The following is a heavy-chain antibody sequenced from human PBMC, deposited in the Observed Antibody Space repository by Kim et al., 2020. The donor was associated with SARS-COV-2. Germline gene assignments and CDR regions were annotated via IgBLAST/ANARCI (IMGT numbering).Heavy chain of an antibody. CDR3: ARDRSPWGCVDY. D-gene: IGHD7-27*01. CDR1: GFTFSSYG. V-gene: IGHV3-33*08. Sequence: GGSLRLSCASSGFTFSSYGMHWVRQAPGKGLEWVAVIWYDGSNKYYADSVKGRFTISRDNSKNTLYLQMNSLRAEDTAVYYCARDRSPWGCVDYWGQGTLVTVSS. J-gene: IGHJ4*02. CDR2: IWYDGSNK.